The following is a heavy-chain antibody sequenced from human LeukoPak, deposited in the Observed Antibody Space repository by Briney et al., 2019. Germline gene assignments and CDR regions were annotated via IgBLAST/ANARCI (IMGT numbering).Heavy chain of an antibody. CDR3: AKGRAVVASSPEFDY. CDR2: IAYDGSNK. D-gene: IGHD3-10*01. Sequence: GGSLRPSCAASGFTFSTYGIHWVRQAPGKGLDWVAVIAYDGSNKYYADSVKGRFDISRDNSKDTAYLQVNSLRVEDTGVYYCAKGRAVVASSPEFDYWGQGTLVTVSS. J-gene: IGHJ4*02. V-gene: IGHV3-30*18. CDR1: GFTFSTYG.